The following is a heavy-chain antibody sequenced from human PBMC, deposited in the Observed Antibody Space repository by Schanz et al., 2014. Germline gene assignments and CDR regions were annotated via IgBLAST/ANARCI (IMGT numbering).Heavy chain of an antibody. V-gene: IGHV3-33*06. CDR2: IWYDGSNK. Sequence: VQLLESGGGVVQPGRSLRLSCAASGFIFSSYGLHWVRQAPGKGLEWVAFIWYDGSNKYYADSVKGRFTISRDNSKNTLYLQMNSLRAEDTAVYYCAKQIHYDILTVTRNWGQGTLVTVSS. D-gene: IGHD3-9*01. CDR1: GFIFSSYG. CDR3: AKQIHYDILTVTRN. J-gene: IGHJ4*02.